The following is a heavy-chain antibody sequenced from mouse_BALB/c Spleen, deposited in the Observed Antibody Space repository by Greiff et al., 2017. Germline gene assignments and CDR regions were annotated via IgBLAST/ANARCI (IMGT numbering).Heavy chain of an antibody. J-gene: IGHJ3*01. D-gene: IGHD1-1*01. CDR2: INPSTGYT. CDR3: ANYGISFAY. CDR1: GYTFTSYW. Sequence: VQLQQSGAELAKPGASVKMSCKASGYTFTSYWMHWVKQRPGQGLEWIGYINPSTGYTEYNQKFKDKATLTADKSSSTAYMQLSSLTSEDSAVYYCANYGISFAYWGQGTLVTVSA. V-gene: IGHV1-7*01.